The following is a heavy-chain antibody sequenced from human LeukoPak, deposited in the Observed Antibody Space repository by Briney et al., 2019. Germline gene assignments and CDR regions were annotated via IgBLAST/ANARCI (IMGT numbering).Heavy chain of an antibody. CDR1: GGSISSGDYY. J-gene: IGHJ4*02. CDR2: IYYSGST. Sequence: SETLSLTCTVSGGSISSGDYYWSWIRQPPGKGLEWIGYIYYSGSTYYNPSLKSRVTISVDTSKNQFSLKLSSVTAADTAVYYCARGGGFGELFHWGQGTLVTVSS. CDR3: ARGGGFGELFH. V-gene: IGHV4-30-4*08. D-gene: IGHD3-10*01.